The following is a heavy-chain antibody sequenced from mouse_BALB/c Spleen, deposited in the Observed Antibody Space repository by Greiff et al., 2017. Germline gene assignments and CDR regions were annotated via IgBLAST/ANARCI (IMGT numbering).Heavy chain of an antibody. V-gene: IGHV5-9-3*01. CDR1: GFTFSSYA. J-gene: IGHJ2*01. CDR2: ISSGGSYT. CDR3: ARQPLDY. Sequence: EVQRVESGGGLVKPGGSLKLSCAASGFTFSSYAMSWVRQTPEKRLEWVATISSGGSYTYYPDSVKGRFTISRDNAKNTLYLQMSSLRSEDTAMYYCARQPLDYWGQGTTLTVSS.